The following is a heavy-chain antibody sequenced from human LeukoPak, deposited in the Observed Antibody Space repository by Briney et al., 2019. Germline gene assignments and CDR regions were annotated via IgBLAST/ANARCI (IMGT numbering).Heavy chain of an antibody. CDR2: INHSGST. D-gene: IGHD2-21*02. Sequence: PSETLSLTCAVHGGSFSGYYWSWIRPPPRKGLEWIGEINHSGSTNYNPSLKSRVTISVDTSKNQFSLKLSSVTAADTAVYYCARSTDYYGMDVWGQGTTVTVSS. CDR3: ARSTDYYGMDV. J-gene: IGHJ6*02. CDR1: GGSFSGYY. V-gene: IGHV4-34*01.